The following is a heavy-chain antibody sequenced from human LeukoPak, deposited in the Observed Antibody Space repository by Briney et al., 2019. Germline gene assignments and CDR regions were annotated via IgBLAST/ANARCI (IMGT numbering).Heavy chain of an antibody. CDR1: GGSISSSSYY. J-gene: IGHJ6*03. Sequence: PSETLSLTCTVSGGSISSSSYYWGWFRQPPGKGLEWIGSIYYSGSTYYNPSLKSRVTRSVDTSKNQFSLKLSSVTAADTAVYYCARPGYYDSSGYYGYYYYMDVWGKGTTVTVSS. CDR2: IYYSGST. CDR3: ARPGYYDSSGYYGYYYYMDV. V-gene: IGHV4-39*01. D-gene: IGHD3-22*01.